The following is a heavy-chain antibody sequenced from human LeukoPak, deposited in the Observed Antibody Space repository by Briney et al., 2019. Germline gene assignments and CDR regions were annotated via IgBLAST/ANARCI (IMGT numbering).Heavy chain of an antibody. CDR3: ARDIAAAGTGWFDP. CDR2: ISCSGSTI. CDR1: GFTFSSYE. V-gene: IGHV3-48*03. J-gene: IGHJ5*02. D-gene: IGHD6-13*01. Sequence: PGGSLRLSCAASGFTFSSYEMNWVRQAPGKGLECVSYISCSGSTIYYADSVKGRFTISRDNAKNSLYLQMNSLRAEDTAVYYCARDIAAAGTGWFDPWGQGTLVTVSS.